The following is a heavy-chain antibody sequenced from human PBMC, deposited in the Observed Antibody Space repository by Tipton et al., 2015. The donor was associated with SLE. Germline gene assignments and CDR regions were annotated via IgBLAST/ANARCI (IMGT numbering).Heavy chain of an antibody. CDR1: GVSLRTVGLY. V-gene: IGHV4-31*03. CDR3: TRGALLLWFGD. J-gene: IGHJ4*02. Sequence: TLSLTCTVSGVSLRTVGLYRSWVRQHPGKGLEFIGYIFHNGSTLYNPSLKSRVSMSVASSRKQFSLKLTSVTAADTAVYYCTRGALLLWFGDWGQGTRVTGSS. CDR2: IFHNGST. D-gene: IGHD3-10*01.